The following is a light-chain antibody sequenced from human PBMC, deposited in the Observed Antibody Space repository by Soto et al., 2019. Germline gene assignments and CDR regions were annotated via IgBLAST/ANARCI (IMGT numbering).Light chain of an antibody. CDR1: QFVSSSY. V-gene: IGKV3-20*01. CDR3: QQYGDPPRT. CDR2: ATS. J-gene: IGKJ2*01. Sequence: EVVLTQSPGTLSLSPGERATLSCRASQFVSSSYLAWYLQKPGQAPRLLVYATSSRATGIPDRFSGSGSGTEFTLTISRLEPEDFAVYYCQQYGDPPRTFGQGTNVDIK.